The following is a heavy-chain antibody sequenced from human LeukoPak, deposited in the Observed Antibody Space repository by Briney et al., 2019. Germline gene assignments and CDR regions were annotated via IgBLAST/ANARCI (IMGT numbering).Heavy chain of an antibody. V-gene: IGHV3-64*01. CDR2: ISSNGGST. D-gene: IGHD6-13*01. Sequence: GGSLRLSCAASGFTFSSYSMNWVRQAPGKGLEYVSAISSNGGSTYYANSVKGRFTISRDNSKNTLYLQMGSLRAEDMAVYYCARAHGVATYSSSWYYYFDYWGQGTLVTVSS. CDR3: ARAHGVATYSSSWYYYFDY. CDR1: GFTFSSYS. J-gene: IGHJ4*02.